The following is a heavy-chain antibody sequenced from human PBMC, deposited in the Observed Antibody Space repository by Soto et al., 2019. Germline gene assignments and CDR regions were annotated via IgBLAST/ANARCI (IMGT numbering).Heavy chain of an antibody. Sequence: SETLSLTCTVSGGSISSSSYYWGWIRQPPGKGLEWIGSIYYSGSTYYNPSLKSRVTISVDTSKNQFSLKLSSVTAADTAVYYCARQGHVSLMEWGQGTMVTVSS. D-gene: IGHD3-10*01. V-gene: IGHV4-39*01. CDR3: ARQGHVSLME. CDR2: IYYSGST. CDR1: GGSISSSSYY. J-gene: IGHJ3*01.